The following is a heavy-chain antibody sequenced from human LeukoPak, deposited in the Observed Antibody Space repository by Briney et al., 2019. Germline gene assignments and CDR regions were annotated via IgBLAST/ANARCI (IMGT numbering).Heavy chain of an antibody. CDR2: ISPYDGNT. Sequence: GASVKVSCKASGYTLSTFGVSWVRQAPGQGLEWMGWISPYDGNTNYAQKFEGRVTMTTDTSTNTAYMQLRSLRSDDTAVYYCARDVFFCRGDSCSPLYYFDYWGQGTLVTVSS. D-gene: IGHD2-15*01. CDR1: GYTLSTFG. V-gene: IGHV1-18*01. CDR3: ARDVFFCRGDSCSPLYYFDY. J-gene: IGHJ4*02.